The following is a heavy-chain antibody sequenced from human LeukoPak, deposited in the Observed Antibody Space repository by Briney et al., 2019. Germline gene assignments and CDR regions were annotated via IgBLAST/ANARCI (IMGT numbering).Heavy chain of an antibody. CDR3: ARARQYDSIDY. V-gene: IGHV1-46*01. D-gene: IGHD3-22*01. CDR1: RYTLTDYY. CDR2: INPSGGST. J-gene: IGHJ4*02. Sequence: GVSVKVSCKASRYTLTDYYMHWVRQAPGQGLEWLGIINPSGGSTFYAENFQGSVTMTRDMSTSPVYMELSSLRSEDTAIYYCARARQYDSIDYWGQGTLVTVSS.